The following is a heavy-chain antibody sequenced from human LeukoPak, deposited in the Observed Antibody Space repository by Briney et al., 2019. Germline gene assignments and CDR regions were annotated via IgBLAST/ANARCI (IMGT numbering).Heavy chain of an antibody. CDR3: ARDSGGWFDP. Sequence: SETLSLTCAVSGGSISSGGHSWSWIRQPPGKGLEWIGYIYHSGSTYYNPSLKSRVTISVDRSKNQFSLKLSSVTAADTAVYYCARDSGGWFDPWGQGTLVTVSS. CDR2: IYHSGST. J-gene: IGHJ5*02. V-gene: IGHV4-30-2*01. D-gene: IGHD3-10*01. CDR1: GGSISSGGHS.